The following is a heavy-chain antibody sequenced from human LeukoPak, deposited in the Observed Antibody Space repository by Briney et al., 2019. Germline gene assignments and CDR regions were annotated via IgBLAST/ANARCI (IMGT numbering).Heavy chain of an antibody. CDR3: AKGGLGVAGLDYFDY. CDR1: GFTISTYA. V-gene: IGHV3-23*01. Sequence: GGSLRLSCAASGFTISTYAMSWVRQAPGKGLEWVSGISGSGGNTYYADSVKGRFTISRDNSKNTLHLQMNNLRAEETAVYYCAKGGLGVAGLDYFDYWGQGTLVTVSS. CDR2: ISGSGGNT. D-gene: IGHD6-19*01. J-gene: IGHJ4*02.